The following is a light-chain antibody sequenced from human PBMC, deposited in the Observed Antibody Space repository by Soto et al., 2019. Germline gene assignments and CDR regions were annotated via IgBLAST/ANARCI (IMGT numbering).Light chain of an antibody. CDR3: SSHSSTADRVV. J-gene: IGLJ2*01. Sequence: QSALTQPASVSGSPGQSITISCTGTNSDVGGHNYVSWYQQHPGKAPKLIINEVTHRPSGVSDRFSGSKSGNTASLTISGLQAEDEADFYCSSHSSTADRVVFGGGTKLTVL. V-gene: IGLV2-14*01. CDR2: EVT. CDR1: NSDVGGHNY.